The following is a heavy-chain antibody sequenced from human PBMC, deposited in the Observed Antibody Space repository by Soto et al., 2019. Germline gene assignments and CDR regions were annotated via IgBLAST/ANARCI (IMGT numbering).Heavy chain of an antibody. Sequence: KPSETLSLTCAVYGGSFSGYYWTWIRQPPGKGLEWIGEINHSGSTNYSPSLKTRVTMSVDTSRNQFSLKLSSLTAADTAVYYCARGWIDTNSYKPPFGYWSQGTPVTVSS. CDR3: ARGWIDTNSYKPPFGY. V-gene: IGHV4-34*01. J-gene: IGHJ4*02. D-gene: IGHD2-8*01. CDR1: GGSFSGYY. CDR2: INHSGST.